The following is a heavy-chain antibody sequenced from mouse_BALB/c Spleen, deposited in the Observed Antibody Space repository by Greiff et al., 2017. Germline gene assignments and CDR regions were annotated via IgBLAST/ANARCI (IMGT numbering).Heavy chain of an antibody. CDR3: ARDWYYYAMDY. Sequence: VQLQQPGAELVKPGTSVKLSCKASGYNFTSYWINWVKLRPGQGLEWIGDIYPGSGSTNYNEKFKSKATLTVDTSSSTAYMQLSSLASEDSALYYCARDWYYYAMDYWGQGTSVTVSS. V-gene: IGHV1-55*01. CDR2: IYPGSGST. CDR1: GYNFTSYW. J-gene: IGHJ4*01. D-gene: IGHD4-1*01.